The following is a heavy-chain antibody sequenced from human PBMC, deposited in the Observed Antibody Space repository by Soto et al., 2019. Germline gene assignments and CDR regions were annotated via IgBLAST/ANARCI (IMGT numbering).Heavy chain of an antibody. D-gene: IGHD4-17*01. CDR1: GGSFSGYY. V-gene: IGHV4-34*01. CDR2: INHSGST. CDR3: ARGGTVRYYYYYYGMDV. Sequence: NPSETLSLTCAVYGGSFSGYYWSWIRQPPGKGLEWIGEINHSGSTNYNPSLKSRVTISVDTSKSQFSLKLSSVTAADTAVYYCARGGTVRYYYYYYGMDVWGQGTTVTVSS. J-gene: IGHJ6*02.